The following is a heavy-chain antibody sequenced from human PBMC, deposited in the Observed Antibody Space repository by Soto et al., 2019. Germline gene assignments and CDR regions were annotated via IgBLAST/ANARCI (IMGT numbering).Heavy chain of an antibody. CDR1: GFTFSSYD. CDR2: IGTAGDT. J-gene: IGHJ4*02. CDR3: ARGRPRHGYQLPVDY. D-gene: IGHD2-2*01. Sequence: PGGSLRLSCAASGFTFSSYDMHWVRQATGKGLEWVSAIGTAGDTYYPGSVKGRFTISRENAKNSLYLQMNSLRAGDTAVYYCARGRPRHGYQLPVDYWGQGTLVTVSS. V-gene: IGHV3-13*01.